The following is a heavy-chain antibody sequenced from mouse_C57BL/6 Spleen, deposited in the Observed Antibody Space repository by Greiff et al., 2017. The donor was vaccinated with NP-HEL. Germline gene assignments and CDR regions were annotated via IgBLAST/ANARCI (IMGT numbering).Heavy chain of an antibody. CDR2: IYPGSGNT. Sequence: QVQLKESGAELVRPGASVKLSCKASGYTFTDSYINWVKQRPGQGLEWIARIYPGSGNTYYNEKFKGKATLTAEKSSSTAYMQLSSLTSEDSAVYFCARKGYYYGSNFDYWGQGTTLTVSS. J-gene: IGHJ2*01. D-gene: IGHD1-1*01. V-gene: IGHV1-76*01. CDR3: ARKGYYYGSNFDY. CDR1: GYTFTDSY.